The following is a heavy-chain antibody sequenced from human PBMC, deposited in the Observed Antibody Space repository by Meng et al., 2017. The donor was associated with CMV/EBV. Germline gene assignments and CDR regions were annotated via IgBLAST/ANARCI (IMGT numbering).Heavy chain of an antibody. V-gene: IGHV3-21*01. CDR2: ISSSSSYI. J-gene: IGHJ4*02. CDR3: AYSGIAVAGPNDY. Sequence: GESLKISCAASGFTFSSYSMNWVRQAPGKGLEWVSSISSSSSYIYYADSVKGRFTISRDNAKNSLYLQMNSLRAEDTAVYYCAYSGIAVAGPNDYWGQGTPVTVSS. CDR1: GFTFSSYS. D-gene: IGHD6-19*01.